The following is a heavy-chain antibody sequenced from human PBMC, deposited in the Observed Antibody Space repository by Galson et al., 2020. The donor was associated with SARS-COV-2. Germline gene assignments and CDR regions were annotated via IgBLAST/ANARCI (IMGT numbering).Heavy chain of an antibody. V-gene: IGHV1-69*13. D-gene: IGHD3-3*02. CDR1: GGTFSNYA. J-gene: IGHJ3*01. CDR3: ARPDRPIVEVTPEAFTGFDF. Sequence: GASVKVSCKASGGTFSNYAISWVRQAPGQGLEWMGGIIPIFGTGNYAQKFQGRVTITADESTNTGYMELSGLRSDDTAVYYCARPDRPIVEVTPEAFTGFDFWGQGTMVTVSS. CDR2: IIPIFGTG.